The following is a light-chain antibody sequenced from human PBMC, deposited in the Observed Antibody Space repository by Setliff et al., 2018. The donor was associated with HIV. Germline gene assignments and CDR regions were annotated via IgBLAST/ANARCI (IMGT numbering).Light chain of an antibody. V-gene: IGLV2-11*01. CDR3: CSYAGSYTPVI. Sequence: QSALAQPRSVSGSPGQSVTITCTGTSSDVGSYNYVFWYQQHPGKAHKLMIYDVTKRPSGVPDRFSGSKSGNTASLTISGLQAEDEADYYCCSYAGSYTPVIFGGGTKVTVL. J-gene: IGLJ2*01. CDR2: DVT. CDR1: SSDVGSYNY.